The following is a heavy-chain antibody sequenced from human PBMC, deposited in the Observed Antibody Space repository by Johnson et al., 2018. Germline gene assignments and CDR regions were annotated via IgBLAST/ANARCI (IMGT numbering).Heavy chain of an antibody. CDR3: AKNGAYCGGDCYSAFDI. CDR1: GFTFDDYA. D-gene: IGHD2-21*02. Sequence: VQLVESGGGLVQPGRSLRLSCAASGFTFDDYAMHWVRQAPGEGLEWVSGISGNSGSIGYADSVNGRFTISRDKAKNSLYLQMNSRRAEDTGVYYCAKNGAYCGGDCYSAFDIWGQGTMVTVSS. V-gene: IGHV3-9*01. CDR2: ISGNSGSI. J-gene: IGHJ3*02.